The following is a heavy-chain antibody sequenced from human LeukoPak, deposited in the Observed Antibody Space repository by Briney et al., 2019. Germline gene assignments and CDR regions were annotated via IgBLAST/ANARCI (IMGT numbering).Heavy chain of an antibody. D-gene: IGHD1-14*01. CDR1: GFTFSSYW. Sequence: GGSLRLSCAASGFTFSSYWMSWVRQAPGKGLEWVANIKQDGTEKNYVDSVRGRFTISRDNAENSLYLQMNSLRDGDTAVYYCARVEPTKSDDCWGQGTLVTVSS. CDR3: ARVEPTKSDDC. CDR2: IKQDGTEK. V-gene: IGHV3-7*01. J-gene: IGHJ4*02.